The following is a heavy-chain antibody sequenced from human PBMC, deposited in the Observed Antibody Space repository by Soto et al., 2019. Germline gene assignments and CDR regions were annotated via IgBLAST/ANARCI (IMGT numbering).Heavy chain of an antibody. CDR3: VSDRGYGHASVPYS. CDR1: GFAFSSYG. J-gene: IGHJ4*02. D-gene: IGHD5-18*01. V-gene: IGHV3-30*03. CDR2: ISYDGSLQ. Sequence: QAQLVESGGGVVQPGRSLRLSCAASGFAFSSYGMHWVRQAPGTGLEWVAVISYDGSLQHYAESVKGRFTISRDNSKNMVLLQISSLRAEDTAVYYCVSDRGYGHASVPYSWGQGTLVSVSS.